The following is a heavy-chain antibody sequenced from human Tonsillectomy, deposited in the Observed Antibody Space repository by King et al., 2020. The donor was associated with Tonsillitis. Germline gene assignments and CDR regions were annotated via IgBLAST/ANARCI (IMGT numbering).Heavy chain of an antibody. CDR3: AKGGAARRGDYIDY. CDR2: IRIDGSNK. V-gene: IGHV3-30*02. CDR1: GFTFSSYG. D-gene: IGHD6-6*01. J-gene: IGHJ4*02. Sequence: QVQLVESGGGVVQPGGSLRLSCAASGFTFSSYGMHWVRQAPGKGLEWVAFIRIDGSNKYYADSVKGRFTISRDNSKNSLYLQMNSLTAEDTAVYYCAKGGAARRGDYIDYWGEGTLVTVSS.